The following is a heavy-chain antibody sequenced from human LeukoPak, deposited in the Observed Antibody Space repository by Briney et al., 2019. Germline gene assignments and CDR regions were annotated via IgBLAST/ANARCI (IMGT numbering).Heavy chain of an antibody. V-gene: IGHV4-4*07. CDR2: IYTSGST. J-gene: IGHJ6*03. CDR1: GGSISSYY. D-gene: IGHD2-15*01. CDR3: ARGECSGGSCSTHNYYYYYMDV. Sequence: SETLSLTCTVSGGSISSYYWSWLRQPAGKGLEWIGRIYTSGSTNYNPSLKSRVTMSVDTSKNQFSLKLSSVTAADTAVYYCARGECSGGSCSTHNYYYYYMDVWGKGTTGTVSS.